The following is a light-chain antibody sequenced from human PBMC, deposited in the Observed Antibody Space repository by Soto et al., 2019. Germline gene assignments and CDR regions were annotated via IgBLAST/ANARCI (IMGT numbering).Light chain of an antibody. CDR1: QSINRH. CDR3: QQRSNWPPVT. CDR2: DAS. Sequence: IVLTQSPGTLSLSPGERATLSCRASQSINRHLAWYRQKPGQDPRLLIYDASNRATGIPARFSGSGSGTDFTLTISSLEPEDFGVYYCQQRSNWPPVTFGGGTKVDIK. V-gene: IGKV3-11*01. J-gene: IGKJ4*01.